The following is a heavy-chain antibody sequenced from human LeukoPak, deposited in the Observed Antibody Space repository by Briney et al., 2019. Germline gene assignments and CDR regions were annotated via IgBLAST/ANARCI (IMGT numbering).Heavy chain of an antibody. V-gene: IGHV1-3*01. CDR1: GYTFTRYA. CDR2: SNAGNGNT. CDR3: ARVNWNAVEVFDY. Sequence: GASVKVSCKASGYTFTRYAMHWVRQAPGKRLEWMGWSNAGNGNTKYPQTFQGRVTITSDTSARTAYMELSSLRSEDRAVYYCARVNWNAVEVFDYWGEGTLVTVSS. J-gene: IGHJ4*02. D-gene: IGHD1-1*01.